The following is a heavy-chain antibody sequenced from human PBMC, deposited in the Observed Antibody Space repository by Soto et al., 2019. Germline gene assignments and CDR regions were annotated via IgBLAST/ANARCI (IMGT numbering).Heavy chain of an antibody. J-gene: IGHJ4*02. D-gene: IGHD6-19*01. CDR2: IYSGGST. CDR3: AGGSSGWYYFGY. CDR1: GFTVSSHY. V-gene: IGHV3-53*02. Sequence: EVQLVETGGGLIQPGGSLRLSCAASGFTVSSHYMNWVRQAPGKGLEWVSLIYSGGSTYFADSVKGRFTISRDTSKNTLYLQMNSLRAEDTAIYCCAGGSSGWYYFGYWGQGTLVTVSS.